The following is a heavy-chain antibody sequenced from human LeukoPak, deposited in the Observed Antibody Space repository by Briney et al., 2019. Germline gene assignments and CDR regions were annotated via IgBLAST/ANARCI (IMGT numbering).Heavy chain of an antibody. CDR3: AKIYVGCSSTSCYSTFPLDY. CDR2: ISGSGGTT. CDR1: GFTFSSHA. Sequence: GGSLRLSCAASGFTFSSHAMSWVRQAPGKGLEWVSAISGSGGTTYYADSVKGRFTISRDNSKNTLYLQMNSLRAEDTTIYYCAKIYVGCSSTSCYSTFPLDYWGQGTLVTVSS. D-gene: IGHD2-2*01. V-gene: IGHV3-23*01. J-gene: IGHJ4*02.